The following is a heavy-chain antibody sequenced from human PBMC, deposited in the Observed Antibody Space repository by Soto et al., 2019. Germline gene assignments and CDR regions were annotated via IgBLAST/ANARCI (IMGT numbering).Heavy chain of an antibody. CDR2: INHTGVT. CDR1: GGSVNGYY. V-gene: IGHV4-34*01. CDR3: ATRITVFGLLIPPFDP. D-gene: IGHD3-3*01. J-gene: IGHJ5*02. Sequence: PSATLSLTCAVYGGSVNGYYWNWIRQPPGKGLEWIGEINHTGVTHYNPSLKRRVTMSVDTSKNQFSLRLSSVTAADTAIYYCATRITVFGLLIPPFDPWGQGTQVTGSS.